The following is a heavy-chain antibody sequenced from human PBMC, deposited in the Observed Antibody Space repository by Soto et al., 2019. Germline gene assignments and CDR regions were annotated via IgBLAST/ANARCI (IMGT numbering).Heavy chain of an antibody. CDR2: ISFDGRTE. J-gene: IGHJ6*02. CDR3: ATDDFDNYFHYYGMDV. Sequence: GGSLRLSCEASGFSFSAYAMNWVRQAPGRGLEWLSVISFDGRTESYADSVKGRFTISRDNSKNTLYLEMNSLRPEDTGVYYCATDDFDNYFHYYGMDVWGQGTTVTV. V-gene: IGHV3-30*04. CDR1: GFSFSAYA. D-gene: IGHD3-22*01.